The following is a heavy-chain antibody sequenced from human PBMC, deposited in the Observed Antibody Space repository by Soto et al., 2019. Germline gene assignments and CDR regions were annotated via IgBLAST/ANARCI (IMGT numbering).Heavy chain of an antibody. CDR2: ISGSGGST. CDR3: VRGGGGGLFDP. J-gene: IGHJ5*02. D-gene: IGHD2-15*01. CDR1: GFTFSSYA. Sequence: LRLSCAASGFTFSSYAMSWVRQAPGKGLEWVSAISGSGGSTYYADSVKGRFTISRDNAKRSLYLQMMSLTAEDTAIYYCVRGGGGGLFDPWGQGTMVTVSS. V-gene: IGHV3-23*01.